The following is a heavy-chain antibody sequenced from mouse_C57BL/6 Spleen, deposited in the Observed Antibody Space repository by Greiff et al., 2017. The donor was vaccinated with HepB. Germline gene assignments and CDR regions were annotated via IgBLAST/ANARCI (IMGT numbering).Heavy chain of an antibody. V-gene: IGHV1-42*01. CDR2: INPSTGGT. J-gene: IGHJ2*01. CDR1: GYSFTGYY. Sequence: VQLQQSGPELVKPGASVKISCKASGYSFTGYYMNWVKQSPEKSLEWIGEINPSTGGTTYNQKFKAKATLTVDKSSSTAYMQLKSLTSEDSAVYYCARSKELRLDYWGQGTTLTVSS. D-gene: IGHD4-1*01. CDR3: ARSKELRLDY.